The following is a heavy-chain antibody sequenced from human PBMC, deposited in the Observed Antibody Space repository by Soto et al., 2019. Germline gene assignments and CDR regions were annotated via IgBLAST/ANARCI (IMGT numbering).Heavy chain of an antibody. D-gene: IGHD3-16*01. CDR3: ARDIGFDYVN. CDR1: GFNVRSYW. CDR2: IKEDGSEI. V-gene: IGHV3-7*01. Sequence: VGSLRLSCAASGFNVRSYWMSWVRQAPGKGLEWVASIKEDGSEIYYLQSVRGRFAISRDSAGNALQLAMNYLSAEDTDTYFCARDIGFDYVNWGQGTLVTVSS. J-gene: IGHJ4*02.